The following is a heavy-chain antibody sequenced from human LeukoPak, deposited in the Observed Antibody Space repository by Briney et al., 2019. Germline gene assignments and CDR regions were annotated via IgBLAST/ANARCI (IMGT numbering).Heavy chain of an antibody. D-gene: IGHD2-21*02. CDR2: IHSGGST. CDR3: ARDAYCGGDCYFAFQH. Sequence: GGSLRLSCAASGFTVSSNYMNWVRPAPGKGLEWVSVIHSGGSTYYADSVKDRFIISRDNSKNTLYLQMNSLRAEDTAVYYCARDAYCGGDCYFAFQHWGQGTLVTVSS. V-gene: IGHV3-66*01. J-gene: IGHJ1*01. CDR1: GFTVSSNY.